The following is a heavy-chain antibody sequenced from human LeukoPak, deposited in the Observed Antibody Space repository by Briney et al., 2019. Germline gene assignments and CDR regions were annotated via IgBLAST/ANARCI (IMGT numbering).Heavy chain of an antibody. CDR1: GFTFSSYW. J-gene: IGHJ4*02. D-gene: IGHD5-18*01. V-gene: IGHV3-7*01. Sequence: GGSLRLSCAASGFTFSSYWMSWVRQAPGKGLEWVANIKKDGSEKYYMDSVRGRFTISRDNAKTSLSLHMNSLRVEDTAVYYCARHLSGVTGYTYGRGIDYWGQGTLVTVSS. CDR2: IKKDGSEK. CDR3: ARHLSGVTGYTYGRGIDY.